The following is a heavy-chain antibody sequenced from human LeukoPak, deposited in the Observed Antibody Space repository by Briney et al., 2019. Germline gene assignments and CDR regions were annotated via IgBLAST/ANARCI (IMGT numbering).Heavy chain of an antibody. Sequence: GRSLRLSCAASGFTFDDYAMHWVRQAPGKGLEWVSGISWNSGSIGYADSVKGRFTISRDNAKNSLYLQMNSLRAEDTALYYCAKDIGYCSGGSCYPGYAFDIWGQGTMVTVSS. CDR1: GFTFDDYA. J-gene: IGHJ3*02. D-gene: IGHD2-15*01. CDR3: AKDIGYCSGGSCYPGYAFDI. CDR2: ISWNSGSI. V-gene: IGHV3-9*01.